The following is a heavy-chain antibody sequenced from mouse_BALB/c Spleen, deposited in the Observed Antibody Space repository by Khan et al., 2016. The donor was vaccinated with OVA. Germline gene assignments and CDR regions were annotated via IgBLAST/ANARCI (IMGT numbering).Heavy chain of an antibody. J-gene: IGHJ3*01. Sequence: QVQLQQSGAELARPGASVNLSCKASGYTFTSYTIHWIKLRPGQGLEWIGYINPSNGYTNYNQKFRDKATLTADKSSTTAYMQLSSLTSDDSAVYYCVRGWAYHRDDDWFAYWGQGTLVTVSA. V-gene: IGHV1-4*01. CDR3: VRGWAYHRDDDWFAY. CDR1: GYTFTSYT. CDR2: INPSNGYT. D-gene: IGHD2-14*01.